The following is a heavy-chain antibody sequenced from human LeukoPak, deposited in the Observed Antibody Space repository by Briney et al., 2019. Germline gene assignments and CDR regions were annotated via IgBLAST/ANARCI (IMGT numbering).Heavy chain of an antibody. CDR2: INHSGST. Sequence: SETLSLTCAVYGGSFSGYYWSWIRQPPGKGLEWIGEINHSGSTNYNPSLKSRVTISVDTSKNQFTLKLSSVTAADTAVYYCARGSEDNWNDLLWAFDIWGQGTMVTVSS. D-gene: IGHD1-20*01. J-gene: IGHJ3*02. CDR3: ARGSEDNWNDLLWAFDI. V-gene: IGHV4-34*01. CDR1: GGSFSGYY.